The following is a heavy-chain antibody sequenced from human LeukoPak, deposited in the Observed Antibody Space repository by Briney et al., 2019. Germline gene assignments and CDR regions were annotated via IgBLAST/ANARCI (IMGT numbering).Heavy chain of an antibody. Sequence: SETLSLTCSVSAYSISSGYYWGWIRQSPGKGLEWIGSVYHSGTTYCNPSLKSRVAISVDTSKNRLSLRMTSVTAADTAVYFCARAGETFDNWGQGTLVTVSS. J-gene: IGHJ4*02. V-gene: IGHV4-38-2*02. CDR1: AYSISSGYY. CDR3: ARAGETFDN. CDR2: VYHSGTT.